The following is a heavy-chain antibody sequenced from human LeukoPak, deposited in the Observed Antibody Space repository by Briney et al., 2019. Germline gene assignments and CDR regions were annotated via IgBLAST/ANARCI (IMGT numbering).Heavy chain of an antibody. V-gene: IGHV5-51*01. D-gene: IGHD1-26*01. CDR2: IYPGDSDT. CDR1: RYSFTSNW. Sequence: GASLQISCQGSRYSFTSNWIGWVRQMPGKGLEWMGTIYPGDSDTRYSPSFQGQVTISADKSISTAYLQWSSLKASDTAMYYCARPSGTYNRFDSWGQGTLVTVSS. CDR3: ARPSGTYNRFDS. J-gene: IGHJ4*02.